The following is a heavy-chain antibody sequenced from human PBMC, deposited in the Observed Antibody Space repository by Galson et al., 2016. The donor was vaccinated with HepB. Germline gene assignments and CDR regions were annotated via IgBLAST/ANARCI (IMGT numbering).Heavy chain of an antibody. CDR2: ITSRSTAI. CDR3: AREGTGSSSFIDYYYGMDV. D-gene: IGHD6-13*01. CDR1: GFTLSSYS. V-gene: IGHV3-48*04. Sequence: SLRLSCAASGFTLSSYSMNWVRQTPGKGLEWVSYITSRSTAIYYADSVKGRFTISRDNARNSLYLQMNSLRAEDTAVYYCAREGTGSSSFIDYYYGMDVWGQGTTVTVS. J-gene: IGHJ6*02.